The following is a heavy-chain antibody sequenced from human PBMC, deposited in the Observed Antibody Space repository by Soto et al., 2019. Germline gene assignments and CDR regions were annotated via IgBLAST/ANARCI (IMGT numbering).Heavy chain of an antibody. CDR1: GFSLSNTRMG. CDR3: ARTRSAYNFWSGGYDY. J-gene: IGHJ4*02. Sequence: QVTLKESGPVLVKPTETLTLTCTVSGFSLSNTRMGVSWIRQPPGKALEWLAHIFPNDQKSYTTSLKGRLTSSKDTSKSQVVLTMTNMDSVDTATYFCARTRSAYNFWSGGYDYWGRGTLVTVSS. CDR2: IFPNDQK. V-gene: IGHV2-26*01. D-gene: IGHD3-3*01.